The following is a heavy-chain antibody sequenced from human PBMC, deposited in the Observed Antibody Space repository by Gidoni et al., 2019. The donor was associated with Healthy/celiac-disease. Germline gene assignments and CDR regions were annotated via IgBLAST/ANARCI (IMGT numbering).Heavy chain of an antibody. CDR2: IIPIFVTA. CDR3: ARDQCSYGPEEVYYYGMDV. D-gene: IGHD5-18*01. Sequence: QVQLVQSGAEGKKPGSSVKVSCKASGGTFSSYAIRWVRQAPGQGLEWMGGIIPIFVTANYAQKFQGRVTITADESTSTAYMELSSLRSEDTAVYYCARDQCSYGPEEVYYYGMDVWGQGTTVTVSS. V-gene: IGHV1-69*01. CDR1: GGTFSSYA. J-gene: IGHJ6*02.